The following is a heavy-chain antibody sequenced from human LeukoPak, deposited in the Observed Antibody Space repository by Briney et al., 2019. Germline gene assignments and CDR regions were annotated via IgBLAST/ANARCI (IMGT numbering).Heavy chain of an antibody. J-gene: IGHJ3*02. CDR3: ARRDRPSGYCSSTSCQRAFDI. CDR2: IYYSGST. D-gene: IGHD2-2*01. CDR1: GGSISSSSYY. V-gene: IGHV4-39*01. Sequence: SETLSLTCTVSGGSISSSSYYWGWIRQPPGKGLEWIGSIYYSGSTYYNPYLKSRVTISVDTSKNQFSLKLSSVTAADTAVYYCARRDRPSGYCSSTSCQRAFDIWGQGTMVTVSS.